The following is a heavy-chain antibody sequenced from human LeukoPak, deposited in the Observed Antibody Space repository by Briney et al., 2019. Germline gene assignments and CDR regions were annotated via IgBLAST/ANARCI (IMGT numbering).Heavy chain of an antibody. V-gene: IGHV3-11*05. J-gene: IGHJ4*02. D-gene: IGHD2-15*01. CDR2: ISSSSIYT. Sequence: GGSLRLSCAASGFIFSDYYMSWIRQAPGKGLEWLSYISSSSIYTSHADSVKGRFTISRDNAKNSLYLQLNSLRAEDTAVYYCARGSPPDYWGQGTLVTVSS. CDR1: GFIFSDYY. CDR3: ARGSPPDY.